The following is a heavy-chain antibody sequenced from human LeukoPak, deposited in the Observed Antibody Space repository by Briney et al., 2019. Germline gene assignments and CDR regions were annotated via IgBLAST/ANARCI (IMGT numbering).Heavy chain of an antibody. J-gene: IGHJ4*02. Sequence: GGSLRLSCAASGFTFGSYSMTWVRQAPGKGLEWVSSISGSGGSTYYADSVKGRFTISRDNAKNSLYLQMNSLRAEDTAVYYCARGKSGSYGTKGYWGQGTLVTVSS. D-gene: IGHD1-26*01. V-gene: IGHV3-23*01. CDR3: ARGKSGSYGTKGY. CDR2: ISGSGGST. CDR1: GFTFGSYS.